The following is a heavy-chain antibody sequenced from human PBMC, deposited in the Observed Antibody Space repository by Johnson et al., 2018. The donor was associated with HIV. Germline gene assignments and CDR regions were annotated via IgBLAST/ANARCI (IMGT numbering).Heavy chain of an antibody. D-gene: IGHD4-23*01. Sequence: VQLVESGGGVVQPGRSLRLSCAASRFTLSTFDIHWVRQAPGKGLEWAALISFDGSYKYFADSVEGRFTISRDSSKNTLFLQMKSLRAEGTAMYYCARDKDYGGNHDAFDIWGQGTMVTVSS. CDR1: RFTLSTFD. CDR3: ARDKDYGGNHDAFDI. J-gene: IGHJ3*02. CDR2: ISFDGSYK. V-gene: IGHV3-30*04.